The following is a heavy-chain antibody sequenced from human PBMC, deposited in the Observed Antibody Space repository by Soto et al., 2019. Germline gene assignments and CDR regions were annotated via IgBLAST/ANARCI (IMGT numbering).Heavy chain of an antibody. CDR2: IYHSGST. D-gene: IGHD3-3*01. V-gene: IGHV4-4*02. CDR1: GGSISSSNW. Sequence: QVQLQESGPGLVKPSGTLSLTCAVSGGSISSSNWWSWVRQPPGKGLDWVGEIYHSGSTNYNPSLKSLVTISVDMAKNQLSLKLSSVTGADTAVYYCARDRHDFWSGYYTSLYGMDVWGQGTTVTVS. CDR3: ARDRHDFWSGYYTSLYGMDV. J-gene: IGHJ6*02.